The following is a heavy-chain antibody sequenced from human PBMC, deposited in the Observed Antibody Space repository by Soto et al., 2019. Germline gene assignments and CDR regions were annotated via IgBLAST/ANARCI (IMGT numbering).Heavy chain of an antibody. V-gene: IGHV3-23*01. CDR2: INSRGDNT. CDR3: GNGLENHYNYDY. D-gene: IGHD3-16*01. J-gene: IGHJ4*02. Sequence: EVQLLESGGGLVQPGGSLRLSCAASGFTFSNHVMSWVRQAPGKGPEWVSSINSRGDNTYYAGSVRGRFTISRDNSESTLYLQMNSLRAEDTAVYYCGNGLENHYNYDYWGQGTLVSVSS. CDR1: GFTFSNHV.